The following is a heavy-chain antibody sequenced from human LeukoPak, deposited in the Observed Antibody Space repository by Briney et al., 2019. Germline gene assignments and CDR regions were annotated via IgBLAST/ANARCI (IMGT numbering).Heavy chain of an antibody. Sequence: ASVKVSCKASGYTFTGYYMHWVRQAPGQGLEWMGWINPNSGGTNYAQKFQGRVTMTRDTSISTAYMELSRLRSDDTAVYYCARDRGAAASYYYMYVWGKGTPVTVSS. CDR3: ARDRGAAASYYYMYV. CDR2: INPNSGGT. CDR1: GYTFTGYY. V-gene: IGHV1-2*02. J-gene: IGHJ6*03. D-gene: IGHD6-13*01.